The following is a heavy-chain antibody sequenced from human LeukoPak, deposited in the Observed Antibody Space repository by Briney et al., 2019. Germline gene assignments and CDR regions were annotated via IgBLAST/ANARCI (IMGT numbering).Heavy chain of an antibody. D-gene: IGHD5-12*01. V-gene: IGHV1-18*01. CDR3: ARDQGIYNHRIIDS. CDR2: ISAYNGNT. J-gene: IGHJ4*02. CDR1: GYTFSSYG. Sequence: ASLKVSCKASGYTFSSYGISWVRQAPGQGLEWMGWISAYNGNTNFAQEFQGRVTMTTDTSTSTASMELRSLRSNDTAVYYCARDQGIYNHRIIDSWGQGTLVTVSS.